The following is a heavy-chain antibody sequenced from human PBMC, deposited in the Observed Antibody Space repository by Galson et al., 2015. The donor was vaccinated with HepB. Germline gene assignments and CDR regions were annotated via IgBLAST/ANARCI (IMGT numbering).Heavy chain of an antibody. CDR2: IIPIFGTA. CDR1: GGTFSSYA. V-gene: IGHV1-69*13. J-gene: IGHJ6*03. Sequence: SVKVSCKASGGTFSSYAISWVRQAPGQGLEWMGGIIPIFGTANYAQKFQGRVTITADESTSTAYMELSSLRSEDTAVYYCAREGFWSGFRSQYYYYYMDVWGKGTTVTVSS. D-gene: IGHD3-3*01. CDR3: AREGFWSGFRSQYYYYYMDV.